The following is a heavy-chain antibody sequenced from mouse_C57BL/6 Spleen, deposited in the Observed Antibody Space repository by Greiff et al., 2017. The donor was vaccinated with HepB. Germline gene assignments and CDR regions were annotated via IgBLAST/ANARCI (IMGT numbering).Heavy chain of an antibody. J-gene: IGHJ3*01. CDR3: TTGSNYVWFAY. CDR1: GFTFSNYW. CDR2: IRLKSDNYAT. V-gene: IGHV6-3*01. Sequence: DVKLVESGGGLVQPGGSMKLSCVASGFTFSNYWMNWVRQSPEKGLEWVAQIRLKSDNYATHYAESVKGRFTISRDDSKSSVYLQMNNLRAEDTGIYYCTTGSNYVWFAYWGQGTLVTVSA. D-gene: IGHD2-5*01.